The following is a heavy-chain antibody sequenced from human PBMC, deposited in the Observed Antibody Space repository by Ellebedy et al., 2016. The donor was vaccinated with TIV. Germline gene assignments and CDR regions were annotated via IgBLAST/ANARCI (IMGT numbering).Heavy chain of an antibody. CDR3: ATGYAQNGQ. J-gene: IGHJ4*02. CDR1: GFTXRNNY. V-gene: IGHV3-66*01. D-gene: IGHD2-8*01. CDR2: IFSGGNT. Sequence: GESLKISCAASGFTXRNNYLXWFLXPPGKGXDWVSLIFSGGNTHYADSVKGRFTISRDSSDNTVDLQMNSLRVEDTAVYYCATGYAQNGQWGQGTLVTVSS.